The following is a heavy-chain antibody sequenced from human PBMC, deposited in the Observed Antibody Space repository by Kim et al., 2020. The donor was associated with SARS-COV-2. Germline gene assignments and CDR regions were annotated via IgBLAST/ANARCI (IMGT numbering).Heavy chain of an antibody. V-gene: IGHV4-34*01. J-gene: IGHJ6*02. CDR1: GGSFSGYY. D-gene: IGHD3-10*01. CDR2: INHSGST. Sequence: SETLSLTCAVYGGSFSGYYWSWIRQPPGKGLEWIGEINHSGSTNYNPSLKSRVTISVDTSKNQFSLKLSSVTAADTAVYYCAGKRYYYGSGGHYYYYGMDVWGQGTTVTVSS. CDR3: AGKRYYYGSGGHYYYYGMDV.